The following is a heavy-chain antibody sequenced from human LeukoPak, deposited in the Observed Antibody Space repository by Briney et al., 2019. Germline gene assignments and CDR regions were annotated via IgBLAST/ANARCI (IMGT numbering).Heavy chain of an antibody. J-gene: IGHJ4*02. D-gene: IGHD3-22*01. CDR2: VYYSGST. CDR1: GGPISSSSYY. CDR3: ARQTYYSSGYFDY. V-gene: IGHV4-39*01. Sequence: PSETLSLTCAVSGGPISSSSYYWGWIRQPPGKGLEWIGSVYYSGSTYYNPSLKSRVTISVDTSKNQFSLKRSSVTAAGTAVYYCARQTYYSSGYFDYWGQGTLVTVSS.